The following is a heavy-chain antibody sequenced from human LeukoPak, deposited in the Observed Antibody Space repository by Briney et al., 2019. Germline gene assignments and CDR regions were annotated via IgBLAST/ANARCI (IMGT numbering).Heavy chain of an antibody. CDR3: ATDFYDST. D-gene: IGHD3-22*01. CDR1: GFTFSNAW. J-gene: IGHJ5*02. V-gene: IGHV3-15*07. CDR2: IRSNSDGGTI. Sequence: GGSLRLSCATSGFTFSNAWMNWVRQAPGKGLEWVGRIRSNSDGGTIDYAAPVKGRITLSRGDSKTTLYLQMNSLQTEDTAVYYCATDFYDSTWGQGTLVTVSS.